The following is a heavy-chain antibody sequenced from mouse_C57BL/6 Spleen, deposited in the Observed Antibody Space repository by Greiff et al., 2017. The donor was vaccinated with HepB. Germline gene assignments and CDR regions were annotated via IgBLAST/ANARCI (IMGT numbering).Heavy chain of an antibody. Sequence: QVQLKQSGAELVRPGASVTLSCKASGYTFTDYEMHWVKQTPVHGLEWIGAIDPETGGTAYNQKFKGKAILTADKSSSTAYMELRSLTSEDSAVYYCTRLIYYYGSIDYYAMDYWGQGTSVTVSS. CDR3: TRLIYYYGSIDYYAMDY. CDR2: IDPETGGT. V-gene: IGHV1-15*01. CDR1: GYTFTDYE. J-gene: IGHJ4*01. D-gene: IGHD1-1*01.